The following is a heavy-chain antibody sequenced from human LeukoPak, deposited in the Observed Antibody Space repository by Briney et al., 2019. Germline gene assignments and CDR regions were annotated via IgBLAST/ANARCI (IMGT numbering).Heavy chain of an antibody. Sequence: GGSLRLSCAASGFTFSNFGMHWVRQAPGKGLEWVAVISYDGKNEYYTDSVKGRFTNSRDNAKNTVYLQMNSLKPEDTAVYYCAKQMAVDYFDYWGQGTLVTVSS. V-gene: IGHV3-30*18. CDR3: AKQMAVDYFDY. D-gene: IGHD5-24*01. CDR1: GFTFSNFG. J-gene: IGHJ4*02. CDR2: ISYDGKNE.